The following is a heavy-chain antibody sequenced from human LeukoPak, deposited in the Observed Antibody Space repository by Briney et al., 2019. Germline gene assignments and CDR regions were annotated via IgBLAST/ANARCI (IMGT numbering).Heavy chain of an antibody. CDR1: XNY. CDR2: IYSGGTT. D-gene: IGHD2/OR15-2a*01. J-gene: IGHJ3*02. CDR3: ARQRDATTIFTI. Sequence: XNYMTWVRQAPXXXLEWVSAIYSGGTTYYADSVKGRFTISRDNSKNTVYLQMNSLGAEDTAVYYCARQRDATTIFTIWGQGTMVTVSS. V-gene: IGHV3-53*01.